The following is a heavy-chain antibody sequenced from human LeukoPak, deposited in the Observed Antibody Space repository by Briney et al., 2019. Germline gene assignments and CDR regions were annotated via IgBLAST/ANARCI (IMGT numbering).Heavy chain of an antibody. CDR1: GSSISSYY. CDR2: IYYSGST. Sequence: SETLSLTCTVSGSSISSYYWSWIRQPPGKGLEWIGYIYYSGSTNYNPSLKSRVTISVDTSKNQFSLKLSSVTAADTAVYYCARLHRYCSGGSCPSDAFDIWGQGTMVTVSS. V-gene: IGHV4-59*08. J-gene: IGHJ3*02. D-gene: IGHD2-15*01. CDR3: ARLHRYCSGGSCPSDAFDI.